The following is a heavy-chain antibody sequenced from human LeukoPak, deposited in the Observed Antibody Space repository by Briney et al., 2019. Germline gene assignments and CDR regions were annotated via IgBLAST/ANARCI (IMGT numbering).Heavy chain of an antibody. D-gene: IGHD6-13*01. J-gene: IGHJ2*01. CDR1: GFTFSSCW. CDR3: ASDFSSSWYWYFDL. Sequence: GGSLRLSCAASGFTFSSCWMHWVRQAPGKGLVWVSRINSDGSSTSYADSVKGRFTISRDNAKNSLYLQMNSLRAEDTAVYYCASDFSSSWYWYFDLWGRGTLVTVSS. CDR2: INSDGSST. V-gene: IGHV3-74*01.